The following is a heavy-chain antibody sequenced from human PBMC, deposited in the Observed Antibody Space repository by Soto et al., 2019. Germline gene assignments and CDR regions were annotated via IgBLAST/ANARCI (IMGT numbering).Heavy chain of an antibody. Sequence: SETLSLTCTVSGGSISSYYWAWIRQSPGKALEWIGYIYYSGSTKYNPSLKSRVTMSVDTSNNQFSLRVSSVTAADTAVYYCARHSNRNYGLYYFDFWGLGALVTVSS. V-gene: IGHV4-59*08. J-gene: IGHJ4*02. CDR1: GGSISSYY. D-gene: IGHD4-4*01. CDR3: ARHSNRNYGLYYFDF. CDR2: IYYSGST.